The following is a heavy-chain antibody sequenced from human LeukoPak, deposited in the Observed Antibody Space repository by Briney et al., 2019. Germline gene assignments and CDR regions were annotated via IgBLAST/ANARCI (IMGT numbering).Heavy chain of an antibody. J-gene: IGHJ4*02. CDR3: AKKGAVTATGNFDY. D-gene: IGHD2-21*02. CDR2: ITNSGGGT. V-gene: IGHV3-23*01. Sequence: GGSLRLSCAASGFTFSNYAMSWVRQAPGKGLEWVSGITNSGGGTFYADSVKGRFTISRDNSKNTLYLQMNNLRAEDTAIYYCAKKGAVTATGNFDYWGQGTLVTVSS. CDR1: GFTFSNYA.